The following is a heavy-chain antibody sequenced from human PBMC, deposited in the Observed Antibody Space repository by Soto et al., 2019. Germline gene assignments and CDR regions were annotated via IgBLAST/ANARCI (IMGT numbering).Heavy chain of an antibody. Sequence: QVQLVESGGGLAKPGGSLSLSCEASGITSSDHYMTWIRQAPGKGLEWISYISGTAGTIYYADSVKGRFTISRDNAKTSLFLQLTSLTAEDTAVYYCARAPYYGSGTYYYYALDVWGQGTTVTVSS. CDR2: ISGTAGTI. D-gene: IGHD3-10*01. V-gene: IGHV3-11*01. J-gene: IGHJ6*02. CDR1: GITSSDHY. CDR3: ARAPYYGSGTYYYYALDV.